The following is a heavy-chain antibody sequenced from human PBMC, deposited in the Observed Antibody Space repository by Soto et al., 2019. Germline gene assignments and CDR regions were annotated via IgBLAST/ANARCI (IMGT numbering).Heavy chain of an antibody. D-gene: IGHD1-7*01. CDR1: GGSISSSY. CDR3: AREGLIPGTTYYYYAMDV. J-gene: IGHJ6*02. Sequence: SDTLSLTCPVSGGSISSSYWSWIRQLPGKGLEWIGYISYSGSTNYNPSLKSRVSISVDTSKNQFSLKLSSVTAADTAVYYCAREGLIPGTTYYYYAMDVWGQGTTVT. CDR2: ISYSGST. V-gene: IGHV4-59*01.